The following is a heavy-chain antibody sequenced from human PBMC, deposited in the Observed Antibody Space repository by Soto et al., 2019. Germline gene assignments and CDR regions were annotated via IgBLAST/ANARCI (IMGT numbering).Heavy chain of an antibody. CDR2: ISASGAST. J-gene: IGHJ4*02. V-gene: IGHV3-23*01. CDR3: AKDLQWLAAGQFDY. CDR1: GLTFSNCA. D-gene: IGHD6-19*01. Sequence: GGSLSLSCAVSGLTFSNCAMRWVRQAPGKGLEWVSAISASGASTFYADSVRGRFTISRDNSRNTVYLQMSSLGAEDTAVYYCAKDLQWLAAGQFDYWGQGTLVTVSS.